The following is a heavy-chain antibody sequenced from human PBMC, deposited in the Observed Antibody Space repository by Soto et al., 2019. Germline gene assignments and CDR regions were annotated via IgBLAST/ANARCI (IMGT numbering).Heavy chain of an antibody. D-gene: IGHD6-19*01. Sequence: GGSLRLSCAASGFIFKNYGMHWVRQAPGKGLEWVAVIWYDGSNNYYADSVKGRFTISRDNSKNTLYLQMNSLRAEDTAVYYCAKDLPIAVAGTPIGPFDYWGQGTLVTVSS. V-gene: IGHV3-30*02. CDR1: GFIFKNYG. J-gene: IGHJ4*02. CDR3: AKDLPIAVAGTPIGPFDY. CDR2: IWYDGSNN.